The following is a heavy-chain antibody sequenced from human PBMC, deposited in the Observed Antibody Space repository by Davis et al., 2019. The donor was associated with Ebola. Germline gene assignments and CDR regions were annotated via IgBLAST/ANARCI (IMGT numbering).Heavy chain of an antibody. D-gene: IGHD1-26*01. CDR2: IYPGDSDT. J-gene: IGHJ6*02. V-gene: IGHV5-51*01. CDR3: ARRDQSSYYTLDV. CDR1: GYSFTSYW. Sequence: GESLKISCKGSGYSFTSYWIGWVRQMPGKGLEWMGIIYPGDSDTRYSPSFQGQVTISADKSISTAYLQWSSLKASDTAMYFCARRDQSSYYTLDVWGQGTTVTVSS.